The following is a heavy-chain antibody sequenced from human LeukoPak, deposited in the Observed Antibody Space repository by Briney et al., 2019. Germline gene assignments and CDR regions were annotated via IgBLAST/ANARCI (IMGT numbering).Heavy chain of an antibody. V-gene: IGHV3-7*01. D-gene: IGHD3-22*01. J-gene: IGHJ4*02. CDR3: ARDASGYYDS. Sequence: PGGSLRLSCAASGFIFTNFWMSWVRQAPGKGLEWVAHTRPDGSETYYVDSVRGRFTVSRDNAKNSLYLQMNTLRVEDTAVYFCARDASGYYDSWGQGTLVTVSS. CDR2: TRPDGSET. CDR1: GFIFTNFW.